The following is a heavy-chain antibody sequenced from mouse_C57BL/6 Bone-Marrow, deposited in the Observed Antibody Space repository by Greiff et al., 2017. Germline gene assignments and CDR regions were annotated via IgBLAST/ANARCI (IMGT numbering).Heavy chain of an antibody. Sequence: VQLQQSGPELVKPGASVKLSCKASGYTFTSYDINWVKQRPGQGLEWIGWIYPRDGSTKYNEKFKGKATLTVDTSSSTAYMELHSLTSEDSAVYFCARGYYGSSLYAMDYWGQGTSVTVSS. V-gene: IGHV1-85*01. CDR2: IYPRDGST. D-gene: IGHD1-1*01. CDR3: ARGYYGSSLYAMDY. CDR1: GYTFTSYD. J-gene: IGHJ4*01.